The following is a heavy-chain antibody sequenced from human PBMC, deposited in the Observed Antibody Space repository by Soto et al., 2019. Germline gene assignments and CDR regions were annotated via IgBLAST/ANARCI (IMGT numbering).Heavy chain of an antibody. CDR1: GGTFSSYA. Sequence: SVKVSCKASGGTFSSYAISWVRQAPGQGLEWMGGIIPIFGTANYAQKFQGRVTITADESTSTAYMELSSLRSEDTAVYYCARDLYSLPGLFDPWGQGTLVTVSS. J-gene: IGHJ5*02. V-gene: IGHV1-69*13. CDR3: ARDLYSLPGLFDP. D-gene: IGHD2-15*01. CDR2: IIPIFGTA.